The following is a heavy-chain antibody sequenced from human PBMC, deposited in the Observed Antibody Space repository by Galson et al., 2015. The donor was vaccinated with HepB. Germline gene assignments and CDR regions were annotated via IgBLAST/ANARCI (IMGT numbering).Heavy chain of an antibody. Sequence: SLRLSCAASGFTFSSYAMSWVRQAPGKGLEWVSAISGSGGSTYYADSVKGRFTIFRDNSKNTLYLQMNSLRAEDTAVYYCAKDKKWELLPNWFDPWGQGTLVTVSS. CDR2: ISGSGGST. J-gene: IGHJ5*02. CDR1: GFTFSSYA. CDR3: AKDKKWELLPNWFDP. V-gene: IGHV3-23*01. D-gene: IGHD1-26*01.